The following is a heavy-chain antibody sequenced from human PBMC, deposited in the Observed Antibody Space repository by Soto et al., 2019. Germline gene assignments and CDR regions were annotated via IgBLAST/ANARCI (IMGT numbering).Heavy chain of an antibody. CDR3: ARYSGSGSYSYYYLALDI. D-gene: IGHD3-10*01. CDR2: IYYSGST. V-gene: IGHV4-59*01. Sequence: SETLSLTCTVSGGSISSYYWSWIRQPPGKGLEWIGYIYYSGSTNYNPSLKSRVTISVDTSKNQFSLKLSSVTAADTAVYYCARYSGSGSYSYYYLALDIWGQGTMVTVSS. J-gene: IGHJ3*02. CDR1: GGSISSYY.